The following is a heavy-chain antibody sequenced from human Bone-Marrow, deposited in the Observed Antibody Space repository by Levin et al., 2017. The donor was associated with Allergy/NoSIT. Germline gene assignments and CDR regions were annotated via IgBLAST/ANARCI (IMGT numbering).Heavy chain of an antibody. CDR2: IYYSGST. Sequence: PSETLSLTCTVSGGSISSGNYYWSWIRQPPGKGLEWIGYIYYSGSTYYNPSLKSRLTISVDTSKNQFSLELSSVTAADTAVYYCARVEAWGGYYIDYWGQGTLVTVSS. CDR3: ARVEAWGGYYIDY. D-gene: IGHD3-3*01. J-gene: IGHJ4*02. CDR1: GGSISSGNYY. V-gene: IGHV4-30-4*01.